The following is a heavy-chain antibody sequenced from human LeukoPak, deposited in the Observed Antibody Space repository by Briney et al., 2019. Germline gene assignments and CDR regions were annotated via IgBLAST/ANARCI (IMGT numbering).Heavy chain of an antibody. D-gene: IGHD1-26*01. J-gene: IGHJ5*02. CDR2: ISSSSSYI. V-gene: IGHV3-21*01. CDR3: ARDSGRYHNWFDP. Sequence: GGSLRLSCAASGFTFSSYSMNWVRQAPGKGLEWVSSISSSSSYIYYADSVKGRFTISRDNAKNSLYLQMNSLRAEDTAVYYCARDSGRYHNWFDPWGQGTLVTVSS. CDR1: GFTFSSYS.